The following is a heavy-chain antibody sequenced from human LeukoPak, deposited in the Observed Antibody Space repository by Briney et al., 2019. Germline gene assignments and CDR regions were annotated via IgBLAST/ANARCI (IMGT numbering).Heavy chain of an antibody. D-gene: IGHD5-24*01. V-gene: IGHV4-59*01. CDR1: GGSMSTYY. J-gene: IGHJ4*02. Sequence: PSETLSLTCTVSGGSMSTYYWSWIRQSPGKGLEWIGYIYYSGSTSYNPSLKSRLTISIDTSKTQFYLKLSSVTAADTAVYYCAGIQRWLQLPNDYWGQGTLVTVSS. CDR2: IYYSGST. CDR3: AGIQRWLQLPNDY.